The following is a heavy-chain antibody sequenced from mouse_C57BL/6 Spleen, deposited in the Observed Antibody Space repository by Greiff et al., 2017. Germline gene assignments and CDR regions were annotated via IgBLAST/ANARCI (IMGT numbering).Heavy chain of an antibody. CDR1: GYTFTSYW. D-gene: IGHD1-1*01. Sequence: QVQLKQPGAELVRPGSSVKLSCKASGYTFTSYWMHWVKQRPIQGLEWIGNIDPSDSETHYNQKFKDKATLTVDKSSSTAYMQLSSLTSEDSAVYYCARGYYGSSYDWFAYWGQGTLVTVSA. CDR3: ARGYYGSSYDWFAY. CDR2: IDPSDSET. V-gene: IGHV1-52*01. J-gene: IGHJ3*01.